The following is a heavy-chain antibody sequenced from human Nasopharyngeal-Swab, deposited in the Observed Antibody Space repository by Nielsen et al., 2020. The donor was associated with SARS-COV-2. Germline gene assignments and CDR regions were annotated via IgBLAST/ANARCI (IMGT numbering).Heavy chain of an antibody. Sequence: GESLKISCAASGFTFSSYAMHWVRRAPGKGLEWVAVISYDGSNKYYADSVKGRFTISRDNSKNTLYLQMNSLRAEDTAVYYCARDLGGYVGYWGQGTLVTVSS. D-gene: IGHD5-12*01. V-gene: IGHV3-30-3*01. CDR1: GFTFSSYA. J-gene: IGHJ4*02. CDR2: ISYDGSNK. CDR3: ARDLGGYVGY.